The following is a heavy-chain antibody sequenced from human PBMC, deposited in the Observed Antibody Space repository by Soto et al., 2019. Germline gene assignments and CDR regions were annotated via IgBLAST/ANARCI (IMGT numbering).Heavy chain of an antibody. CDR3: ARIDRDFYGLDV. V-gene: IGHV3-13*05. CDR2: ISAAGDP. J-gene: IGHJ6*02. D-gene: IGHD3-9*01. Sequence: EVQLVESGGGLVQPGGSLRLSCEASGFTFRNYDMHWVRQGTGKGLEWVSGISAAGDPDYADSVEGRFTISRENAQNSFFLQMNSLRVGDTAVYYCARIDRDFYGLDVWSQGTTVIVSS. CDR1: GFTFRNYD.